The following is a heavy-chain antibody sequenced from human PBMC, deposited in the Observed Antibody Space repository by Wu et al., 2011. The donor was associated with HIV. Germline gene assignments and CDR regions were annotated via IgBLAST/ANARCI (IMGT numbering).Heavy chain of an antibody. CDR2: IIPIFGTA. V-gene: IGHV1-69*06. CDR1: GGTFSSYA. J-gene: IGHJ5*02. D-gene: IGHD2-2*01. Sequence: QVQLVQSGAEVKKPGSSVKVSCKASGGTFSSYAISWVRQAPGQGLEWMGGIIPIFGTANYAQKFQGRVTITADKSTSTAYMELRSLRSDDTAVYYCARVIREGNQLLFSKLLVSWFDPWGQGTLVTVSS. CDR3: ARVIREGNQLLFSKLLVSWFDP.